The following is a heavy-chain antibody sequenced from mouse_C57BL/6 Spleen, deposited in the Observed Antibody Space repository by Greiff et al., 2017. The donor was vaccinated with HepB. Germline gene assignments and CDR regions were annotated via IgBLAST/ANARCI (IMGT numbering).Heavy chain of an antibody. J-gene: IGHJ4*01. V-gene: IGHV1-69*01. D-gene: IGHD2-10*02. Sequence: QVQLQQPGAELVMPGASVKLSCKASGYTFTSYWMHWVKQRPGQGLEWIGEIDPSDSYTNYNQKFKGKSTLTVDKSSSTAYMQLSSLTSEDSAVYYCARGGYVYAMDYWGQGTSVTVSS. CDR1: GYTFTSYW. CDR2: IDPSDSYT. CDR3: ARGGYVYAMDY.